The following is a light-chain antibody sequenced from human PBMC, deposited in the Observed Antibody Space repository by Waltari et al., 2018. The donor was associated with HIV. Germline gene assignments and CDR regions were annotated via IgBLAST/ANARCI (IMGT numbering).Light chain of an antibody. CDR1: QTLSSNY. V-gene: IGKV3-20*01. CDR2: GAS. CDR3: QQYASSVSYT. Sequence: EIVLTQSPGTLSLSPGERATLSCRVSQTLSSNYLAWYQQKPGQAPRLLIYGASSRATGIPDRFSGSGSGTDFTLTITKLEPEDFAVYYCQQYASSVSYTFGQGTKLEIK. J-gene: IGKJ2*01.